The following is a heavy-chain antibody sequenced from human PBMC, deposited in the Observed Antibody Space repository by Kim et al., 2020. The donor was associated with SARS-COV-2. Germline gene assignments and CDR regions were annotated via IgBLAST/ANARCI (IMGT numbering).Heavy chain of an antibody. CDR2: ITARGRDT. D-gene: IGHD1-1*01. CDR1: DFTFRNYA. V-gene: IGHV3-23*01. CDR3: ARDEGSNSLDYFDY. Sequence: GGSLRLSCEASDFTFRNYAMHWVRQAPGKGLEWVSAITARGRDTYYAGSVKCRFTISRDNSKNSLYLQLDSLRGGDTAIYYCARDEGSNSLDYFDYWGLGTLVTVSS. J-gene: IGHJ4*02.